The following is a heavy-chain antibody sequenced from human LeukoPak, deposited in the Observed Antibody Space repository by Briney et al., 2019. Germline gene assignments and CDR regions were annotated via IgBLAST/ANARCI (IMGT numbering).Heavy chain of an antibody. CDR1: GSSFDDYS. CDR3: ARDRGGNSAGIDS. Sequence: PGGSLRLSFAASGSSFDDYSIHCVRQPPGKGLEWVSLVSWDGGSVYYADSVRGRSTISRDNRKDSLFLQMKSLKSDDSGLYFCARDRGGNSAGIDSCGQGTLVTVSS. CDR2: VSWDGGSV. V-gene: IGHV3-43*01. J-gene: IGHJ5*01. D-gene: IGHD5-12*01.